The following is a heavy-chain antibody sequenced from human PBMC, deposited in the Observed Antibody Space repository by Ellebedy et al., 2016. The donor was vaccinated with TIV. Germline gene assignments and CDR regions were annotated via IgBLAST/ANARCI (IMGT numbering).Heavy chain of an antibody. CDR1: GGLVGSDTYH. V-gene: IGHV4-39*01. Sequence: MPSETLSLTCTVSGGLVGSDTYHWGWVRQSPGKGLECIGTLHYSGTTFYPPSINSRVTMSVDTTKNQFSLKLTSVTAADTAIYYCASIWGVGMYFDYWGQGILVAVSS. CDR3: ASIWGVGMYFDY. CDR2: LHYSGTT. J-gene: IGHJ4*02. D-gene: IGHD3-16*01.